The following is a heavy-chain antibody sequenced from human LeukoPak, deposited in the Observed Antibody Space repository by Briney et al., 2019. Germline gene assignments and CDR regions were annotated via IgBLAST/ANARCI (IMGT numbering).Heavy chain of an antibody. J-gene: IGHJ3*02. CDR2: IYHSGST. CDR3: HLGPPGDVFHT. V-gene: IGHV4-4*02. Sequence: PSGTLSLTCAVSGDSTSSTKWWSWFRQPPGKGLEWIGEIYHSGSTNYNPSFKSRVTISLDTPKNQFSLKLSSVTAADTAVYYCHLGPPGDVFHTWGPGKMVTVSS. CDR1: GDSTSSTKW.